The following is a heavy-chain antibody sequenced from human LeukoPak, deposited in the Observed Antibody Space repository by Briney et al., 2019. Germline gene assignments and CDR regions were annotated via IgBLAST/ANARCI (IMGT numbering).Heavy chain of an antibody. V-gene: IGHV3-53*01. Sequence: PGGSLRLSCAASGFTFSSYVMNWVRQAPGKGLKWVSVIYSGGSTYYADSVKGRFTISRDNSKNTLYLQMNSLRAEDTAVYYCARDRTGGDAFDIWGQGTMVTVSS. CDR1: GFTFSSYV. J-gene: IGHJ3*02. CDR2: IYSGGST. CDR3: ARDRTGGDAFDI. D-gene: IGHD1-1*01.